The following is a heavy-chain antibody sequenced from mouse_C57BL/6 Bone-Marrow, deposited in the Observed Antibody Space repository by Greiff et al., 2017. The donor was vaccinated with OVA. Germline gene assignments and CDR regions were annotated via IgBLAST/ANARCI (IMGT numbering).Heavy chain of an antibody. CDR3: ASEPLIYYYGSSYAMDY. CDR2: IYPRSGNT. V-gene: IGHV1-81*01. CDR1: GYTFTSYG. Sequence: VQLVESGAELARPGASVKLSCKASGYTFTSYGISWVKQRTGQGLEWIGEIYPRSGNTYYNEKFKGKATLTADKSSSTAYMELRSLTSEDSAVYFCASEPLIYYYGSSYAMDYWGQGTSVTVSS. J-gene: IGHJ4*01. D-gene: IGHD1-1*01.